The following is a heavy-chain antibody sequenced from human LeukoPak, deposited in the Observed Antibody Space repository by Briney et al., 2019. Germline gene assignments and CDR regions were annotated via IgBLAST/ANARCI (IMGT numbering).Heavy chain of an antibody. CDR1: GGSISSSSYY. CDR3: ARDARTVVRGVKLYYFDY. Sequence: PSETLSLTCTVSGGSISSSSYYWGWVRQPPGKGLEWVGSIYYSGSTYYNPSLKSPVTMSVDTSKNQCSLKLSSVTAADTAVYYCARDARTVVRGVKLYYFDYWGQGTLVTVSS. CDR2: IYYSGST. D-gene: IGHD3-10*01. J-gene: IGHJ4*02. V-gene: IGHV4-39*07.